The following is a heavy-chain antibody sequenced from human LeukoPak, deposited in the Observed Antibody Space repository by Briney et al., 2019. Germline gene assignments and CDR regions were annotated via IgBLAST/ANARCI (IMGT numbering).Heavy chain of an antibody. Sequence: GGSLRLSCAASGFTFDVYAMHWVRQAPGKGLEWVSGISWNSGSIGYADSVKGRFTISRDNAKNSLYLQMNSLRAEDTALYYCAKDYSSGYYYMYCFDYWGQGTLVTVSS. D-gene: IGHD3-22*01. CDR1: GFTFDVYA. CDR2: ISWNSGSI. V-gene: IGHV3-9*01. J-gene: IGHJ4*02. CDR3: AKDYSSGYYYMYCFDY.